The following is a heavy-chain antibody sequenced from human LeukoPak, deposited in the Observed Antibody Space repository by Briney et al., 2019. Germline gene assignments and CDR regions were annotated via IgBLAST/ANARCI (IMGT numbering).Heavy chain of an antibody. CDR1: GDSFSNHY. D-gene: IGHD3-10*01. J-gene: IGHJ4*02. V-gene: IGHV4-34*01. Sequence: SETLSLTCAVYGDSFSNHYWTWIRQSPGKGLEWIGKINHSGSTKYTPSLKSRVTISVDTSKNQFSLELTSVTAADTAVYYCARTAYLYGSGSYSLGHWGQGILVTVSS. CDR2: INHSGST. CDR3: ARTAYLYGSGSYSLGH.